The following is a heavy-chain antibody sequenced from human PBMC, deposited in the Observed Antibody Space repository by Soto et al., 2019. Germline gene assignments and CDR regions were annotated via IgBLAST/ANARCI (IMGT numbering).Heavy chain of an antibody. CDR2: ISAYNGNT. CDR3: AREEGDPYCSGGSCYSDWFDP. V-gene: IGHV1-18*01. J-gene: IGHJ5*02. D-gene: IGHD2-15*01. CDR1: GYTFTSSG. Sequence: ASVKVSCKASGYTFTSSGISWVRQAPGQGLEWMGWISAYNGNTNYAQKLQGRVTMTTDTSTSTAYMELRSLRSDDTAVYYCAREEGDPYCSGGSCYSDWFDPWGQGTLVTVSS.